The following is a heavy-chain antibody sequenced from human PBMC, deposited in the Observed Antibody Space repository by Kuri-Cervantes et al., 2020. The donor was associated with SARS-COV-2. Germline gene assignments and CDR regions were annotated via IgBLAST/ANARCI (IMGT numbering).Heavy chain of an antibody. V-gene: IGHV4-39*07. CDR2: IYYSGST. CDR3: ARETVAGTGDWFDP. Sequence: SETLSLTCTVSGGSISSSDYYWDWIRQPPGKGLEWIGSIYYSGSTYNNPSLKSRVTISVDTSKNQFSLKLSSVTAADTAVYYCARETVAGTGDWFDPWGQGTLVTVSS. D-gene: IGHD6-19*01. J-gene: IGHJ5*02. CDR1: GGSISSSDYY.